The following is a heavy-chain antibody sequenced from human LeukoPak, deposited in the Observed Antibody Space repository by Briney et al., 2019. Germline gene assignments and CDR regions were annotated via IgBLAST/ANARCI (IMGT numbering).Heavy chain of an antibody. CDR3: AREYSGSRGLFDY. CDR2: ISGSGGST. D-gene: IGHD1-26*01. Sequence: GGSLRLSCAASGFTFSSYAMSWVRQAPGKGLEWVSAISGSGGSTYYADSVKGRFTISRDNSKNTLYLQMGSLRAEDMAVYYCAREYSGSRGLFDYWGQGTLVTVSS. V-gene: IGHV3-23*01. J-gene: IGHJ4*02. CDR1: GFTFSSYA.